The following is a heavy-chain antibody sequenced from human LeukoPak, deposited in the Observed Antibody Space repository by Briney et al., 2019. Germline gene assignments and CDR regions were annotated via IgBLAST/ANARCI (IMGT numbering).Heavy chain of an antibody. V-gene: IGHV3-21*01. D-gene: IGHD6-13*01. CDR3: ARIDLGIAAAGSYYFDY. J-gene: IGHJ4*02. CDR1: GFPFSSYA. Sequence: GGSLRLSCSASGFPFSSYAMHWVRQAPGKGLEWVSSISSSSSYIYYADSVKGRFTISRDNAKNSLYLQMNSLRAEDTAVYYCARIDLGIAAAGSYYFDYWGQGTLVTVSS. CDR2: ISSSSSYI.